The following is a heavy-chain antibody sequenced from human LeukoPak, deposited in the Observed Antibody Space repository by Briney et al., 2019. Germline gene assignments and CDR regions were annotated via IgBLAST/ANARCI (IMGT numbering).Heavy chain of an antibody. CDR2: INPSGGST. J-gene: IGHJ4*02. CDR3: ARGGGEQWLVESYYFDY. D-gene: IGHD6-19*01. V-gene: IGHV1-46*01. Sequence: ASVKVSCKASGYTFTSYYMHWVRQAPGQGPEWMGIINPSGGSTSYAQKFQGRVTMTRDTSTSTVYMELSSLRSEDTAVYYCARGGGEQWLVESYYFDYWGQGTLVTVSS. CDR1: GYTFTSYY.